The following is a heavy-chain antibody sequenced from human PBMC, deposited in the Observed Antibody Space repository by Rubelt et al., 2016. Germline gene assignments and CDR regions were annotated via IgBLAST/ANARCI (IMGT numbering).Heavy chain of an antibody. CDR3: ARDPRAGTTSFDY. CDR1: GGSISSSSYY. CDR2: IYYSGST. Sequence: QLQLQESGPGLVKPSETLSLTCTVSGGSISSSSYYWGWIRQPPGKGLEWIGGIYYSGSTYYNPSLKSRVTISVDTSKNQLSLKLSSVTAADTAVYYCARDPRAGTTSFDYWGQGTLVTVSS. D-gene: IGHD1-7*01. V-gene: IGHV4-39*07. J-gene: IGHJ4*02.